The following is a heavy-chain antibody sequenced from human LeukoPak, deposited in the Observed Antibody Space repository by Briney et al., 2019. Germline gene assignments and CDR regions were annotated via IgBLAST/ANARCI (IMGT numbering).Heavy chain of an antibody. CDR3: ARETQWYSGYGAQVDY. D-gene: IGHD5-12*01. CDR2: ISSSSSTI. Sequence: PGGSLRLSCAASGFTFSSYSMNWVRQAPGKGLEWVSYISSSSSTIYYADSVKGRFTISRDNAKNSLYLQMNSLRAEDTAVYYCARETQWYSGYGAQVDYWGQETLVTVSS. V-gene: IGHV3-48*01. J-gene: IGHJ4*02. CDR1: GFTFSSYS.